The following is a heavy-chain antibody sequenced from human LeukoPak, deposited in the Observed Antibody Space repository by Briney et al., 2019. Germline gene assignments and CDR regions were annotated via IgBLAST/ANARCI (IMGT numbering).Heavy chain of an antibody. CDR3: ARDQNYYGMDV. V-gene: IGHV4-31*03. CDR2: IYYSGST. J-gene: IGHJ6*02. CDR1: GGSISSGGYY. Sequence: SETLSLTCTVSGGSISSGGYYWSWIRQYPGKGLEWIGYIYYSGSTYYNPSLKSRVTISVDTSKNQFSLKLSSVTAADTAVYYCARDQNYYGMDVWGQGTTVTVSS.